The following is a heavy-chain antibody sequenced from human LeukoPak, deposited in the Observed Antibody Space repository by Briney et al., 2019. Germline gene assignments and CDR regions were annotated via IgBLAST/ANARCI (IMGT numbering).Heavy chain of an antibody. CDR3: AKYDSNYSDQILIDY. Sequence: GGSLRLSCAASGFTFSSYAMSWVRQAPGKGLEWVSAISGSGGSTYYADSVKGRFTISRDNSKNTLYLQMNSLRAEDTAVYYFAKYDSNYSDQILIDYWGQGTLVTVSS. J-gene: IGHJ4*02. CDR2: ISGSGGST. CDR1: GFTFSSYA. D-gene: IGHD4-11*01. V-gene: IGHV3-23*01.